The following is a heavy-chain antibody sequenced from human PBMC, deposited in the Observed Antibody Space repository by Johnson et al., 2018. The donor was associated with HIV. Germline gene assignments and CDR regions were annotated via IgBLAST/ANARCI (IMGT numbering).Heavy chain of an antibody. D-gene: IGHD3-22*01. Sequence: QVQLVESGGGLVRPGGSLRLSCAASGFIFSDHYMSWIRQAPGKGLEWVSYISSSGSTINYADSVKGRFTISRDNAKNSLYLQMNSLRTEDTAFYYCAKDTRYYDSSGYPTEAFDIWGQGTMVTVSS. CDR2: ISSSGSTI. J-gene: IGHJ3*02. CDR3: AKDTRYYDSSGYPTEAFDI. CDR1: GFIFSDHY. V-gene: IGHV3-11*01.